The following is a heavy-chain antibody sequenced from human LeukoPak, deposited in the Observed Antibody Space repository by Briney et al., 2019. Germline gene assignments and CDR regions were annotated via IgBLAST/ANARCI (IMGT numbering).Heavy chain of an antibody. CDR1: GVTFSNCA. V-gene: IGHV3-23*01. Sequence: RGSLRLSCAASGVTFSNCAMSWVRRAPGKGLKWVSAISDSGGSTYYADSVKGRFTISRVNTRNTLYLQMKNLRAEDAAIYYYASQKEKFCDSSGNYWSQGTLVTVSS. CDR2: ISDSGGST. CDR3: ASQKEKFCDSSGNY. D-gene: IGHD3-22*01. J-gene: IGHJ4*02.